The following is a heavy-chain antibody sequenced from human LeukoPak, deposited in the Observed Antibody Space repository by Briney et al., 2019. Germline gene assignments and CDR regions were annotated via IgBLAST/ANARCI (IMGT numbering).Heavy chain of an antibody. CDR2: ISAYNGNT. V-gene: IGHV1-18*01. CDR1: GHTFTSYG. Sequence: ASVKVSCKASGHTFTSYGISWVRQAPGQGLEWMGWISAYNGNTNYAQKLQGRVTMTTDTSTSTAYMELRSLRSDDTAVYYCARDSIVLMVYAMPNWFDPWGQGTLVTVSS. CDR3: ARDSIVLMVYAMPNWFDP. J-gene: IGHJ5*02. D-gene: IGHD2-8*01.